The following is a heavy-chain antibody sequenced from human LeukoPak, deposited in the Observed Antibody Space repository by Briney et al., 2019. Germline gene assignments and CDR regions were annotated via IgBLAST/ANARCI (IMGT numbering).Heavy chain of an antibody. CDR2: IYHSGST. V-gene: IGHV4-38-2*02. J-gene: IGHJ4*02. CDR1: GYSISSGYY. CDR3: ARDFPYYDSSGYYRTLDY. Sequence: SETLSLTCSVSGYSISSGYYWGWIRQPPGKGLEWIGSIYHSGSTNYNPSLKGRVTISVDKSKNQFSLKLSSVTAADTAVYYCARDFPYYDSSGYYRTLDYWGQGTLVTVSS. D-gene: IGHD3-22*01.